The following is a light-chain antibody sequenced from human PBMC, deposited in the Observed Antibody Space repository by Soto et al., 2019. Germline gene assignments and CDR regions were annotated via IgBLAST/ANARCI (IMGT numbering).Light chain of an antibody. V-gene: IGLV1-40*01. Sequence: QSVLTQPPSVSGAPGQRVTISCTGSSSNVGAGYDVHCYQHLPGTGPKLLIYANNNRPAGVPDGFSGSTSGTSASLAITGLQAEDEADYYCQAYDNSLSGYVFGTGTKVTVL. J-gene: IGLJ1*01. CDR1: SSNVGAGYD. CDR2: ANN. CDR3: QAYDNSLSGYV.